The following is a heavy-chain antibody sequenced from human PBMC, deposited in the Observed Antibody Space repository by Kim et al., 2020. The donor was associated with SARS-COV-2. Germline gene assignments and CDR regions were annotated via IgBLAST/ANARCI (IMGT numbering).Heavy chain of an antibody. Sequence: SETLSLTCTVSGGSMSSYYWSWIRQPPGKGLEWIAYIYYTGSANYNPSLKSRVTISIDTSKNQFSLKLSSMSAADTAVYYCARHVADYSGGGFDHWGQGSLVTVSS. CDR3: ARHVADYSGGGFDH. J-gene: IGHJ4*02. D-gene: IGHD5-12*01. V-gene: IGHV4-59*08. CDR2: IYYTGSA. CDR1: GGSMSSYY.